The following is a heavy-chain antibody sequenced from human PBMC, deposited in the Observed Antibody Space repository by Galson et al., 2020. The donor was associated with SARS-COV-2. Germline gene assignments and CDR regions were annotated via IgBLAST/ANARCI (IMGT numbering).Heavy chain of an antibody. CDR1: GFTFSSYW. D-gene: IGHD2-21*02. J-gene: IGHJ4*02. Sequence: GGSLRLSCAASGFTFSSYWMSWVRQAPGKGLEWVANIKQDGSEKYYVDSVKGRFTISRDNAKNSLYLQMNSLRAEDTAVYYCARRPYIVVVTAIPEFDYWGQGTLVTVSS. CDR3: ARRPYIVVVTAIPEFDY. V-gene: IGHV3-7*01. CDR2: IKQDGSEK.